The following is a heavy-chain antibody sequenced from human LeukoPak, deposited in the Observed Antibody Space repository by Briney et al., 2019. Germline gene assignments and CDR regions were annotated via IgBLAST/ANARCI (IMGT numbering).Heavy chain of an antibody. CDR3: VRGRYEFRTFDY. CDR2: ASNTGSST. D-gene: IGHD1-14*01. V-gene: IGHV3-64D*09. CDR1: GFTFSSCS. Sequence: PGGSLRLSCSASGFTFSSCSMYWVRQAPGKGLEYVSGASNTGSSTYYADSVKGRFTISRDNSKDTLYLQMSSLRADDTAVYYCVRGRYEFRTFDYWGQGTLVTVSS. J-gene: IGHJ4*02.